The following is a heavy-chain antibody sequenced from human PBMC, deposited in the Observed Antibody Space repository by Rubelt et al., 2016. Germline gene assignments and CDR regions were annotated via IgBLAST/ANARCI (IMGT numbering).Heavy chain of an antibody. CDR1: GGSISSSSYY. Sequence: QLQLQESGPGLVKPSETLSLTCTVSGGSISSSSYYWGWIRQPPGKGLEWIGSIYYSGSPYYNPSLKSRVTRSVDTSKSQFSLKRSSVTAADTAVYYCARAVSYYDSSGYGYYYYMDVWGKGTTVTVSS. D-gene: IGHD3-22*01. CDR3: ARAVSYYDSSGYGYYYYMDV. CDR2: IYYSGSP. J-gene: IGHJ6*03. V-gene: IGHV4-39*07.